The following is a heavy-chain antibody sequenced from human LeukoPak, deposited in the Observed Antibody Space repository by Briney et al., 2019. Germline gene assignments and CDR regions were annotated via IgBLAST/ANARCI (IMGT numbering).Heavy chain of an antibody. J-gene: IGHJ4*02. V-gene: IGHV3-11*04. Sequence: GRSLRLSCAASGFTFSDYYMSWIRQAPGKGLEWVSYISSSGSTIYYADSVKGRFTISRDNAKNSLYLQMNSLRAEDTAVYYCARDLVPYYDILTGYWGYWGQGTLVTVSS. CDR2: ISSSGSTI. D-gene: IGHD3-9*01. CDR1: GFTFSDYY. CDR3: ARDLVPYYDILTGYWGY.